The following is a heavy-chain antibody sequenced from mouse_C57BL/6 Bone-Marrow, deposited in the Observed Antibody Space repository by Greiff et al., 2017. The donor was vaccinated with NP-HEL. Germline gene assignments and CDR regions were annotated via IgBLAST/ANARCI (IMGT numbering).Heavy chain of an antibody. Sequence: GGGLVQPNGSLKLSCAASGFRFITYAMLWVRLAPGKGLEWVARIRSKSNNYATYYADCLKDRFTISRDDSESMLYLQMNNLKTEDTARYYCVRRGDYDRYFDVWGTGTTVTVSS. J-gene: IGHJ1*03. D-gene: IGHD2-4*01. CDR2: IRSKSNNYAT. CDR1: GFRFITYA. V-gene: IGHV10-1*01. CDR3: VRRGDYDRYFDV.